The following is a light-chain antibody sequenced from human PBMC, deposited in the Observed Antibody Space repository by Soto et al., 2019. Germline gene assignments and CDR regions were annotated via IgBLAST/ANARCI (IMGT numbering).Light chain of an antibody. V-gene: IGKV2-28*01. J-gene: IGKJ4*01. Sequence: DIARTQSPLSLPVTPGEPASISCRSSQSLLHSNVYNYLDWYLQKPGQSPQLLIYLGSSRASGVPDRFSGSGSGTDFTLKISRVEAEDVGVYYCMEALQSPLAFGGGTKV. CDR3: MEALQSPLA. CDR1: QSLLHSNVYNY. CDR2: LGS.